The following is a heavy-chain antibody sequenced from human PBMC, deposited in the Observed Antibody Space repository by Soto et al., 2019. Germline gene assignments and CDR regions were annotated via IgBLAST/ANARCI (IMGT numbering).Heavy chain of an antibody. D-gene: IGHD2-15*01. J-gene: IGHJ3*02. CDR3: AGLRLYCSGGSCPDAFDI. V-gene: IGHV4-34*01. CDR1: GGSFSGYY. CDR2: INHSGST. Sequence: LSLTCAVYGGSFSGYYWSWIRQPPGKGLEWIGEINHSGSTNYNPSLKSRVTISVDTSKNQFSLKLSSVTAADTAVYYCAGLRLYCSGGSCPDAFDIWGQGTMVTVSS.